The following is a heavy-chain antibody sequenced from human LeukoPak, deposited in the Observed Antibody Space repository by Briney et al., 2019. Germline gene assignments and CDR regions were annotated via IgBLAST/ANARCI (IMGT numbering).Heavy chain of an antibody. J-gene: IGHJ5*02. D-gene: IGHD5-18*01. V-gene: IGHV3-73*01. CDR3: TTDLGVWIQLWS. CDR2: IRSKANSYAT. CDR1: GFTFSGSA. Sequence: GGSLKLSCAASGFTFSGSAMHWVRQASGKGLEWVGRIRSKANSYATAYAASVKGRFTISRDDSKNTLYLQMNSLKTEDTAVYYCTTDLGVWIQLWSWGQGTLVPVSS.